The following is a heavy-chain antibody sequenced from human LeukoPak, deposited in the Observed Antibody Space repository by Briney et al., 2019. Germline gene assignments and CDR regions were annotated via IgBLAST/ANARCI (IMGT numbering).Heavy chain of an antibody. V-gene: IGHV1-69*13. Sequence: EASVKVSCKASGYTFTSYGISWVRQAPGQGLEWMGGIIPIFGTANYAQKFQGRVTITADESTSTAYMELSSLRSEDTAVYYCARDERAYGDYGYNWFDPWGQGTLVTVSS. J-gene: IGHJ5*02. D-gene: IGHD4-17*01. CDR2: IIPIFGTA. CDR3: ARDERAYGDYGYNWFDP. CDR1: GYTFTSYG.